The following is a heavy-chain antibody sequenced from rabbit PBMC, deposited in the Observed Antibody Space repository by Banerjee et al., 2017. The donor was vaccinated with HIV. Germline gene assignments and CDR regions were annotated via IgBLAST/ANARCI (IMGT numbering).Heavy chain of an antibody. D-gene: IGHD6-1*01. V-gene: IGHV1S40*01. CDR2: INAVTGKA. CDR3: ARGPPYAGYAGYGYVYLNL. Sequence: WVRQAPGKGLEWIACINAVTGKAVYASWASGRFTFSKTSSTTVTLQMTSLTAADTATYFCARGPPYAGYAGYGYVYLNLWGQGTLVTVS. J-gene: IGHJ4*01.